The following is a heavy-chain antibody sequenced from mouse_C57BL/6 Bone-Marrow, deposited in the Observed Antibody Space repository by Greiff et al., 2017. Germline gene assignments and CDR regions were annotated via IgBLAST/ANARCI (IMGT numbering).Heavy chain of an antibody. Sequence: DVKLVESGGGLVKPGGSLKLSCAASGFTFSSYAMSWVRQTPEKRLEWVATISDGGSYTYYPDNVKGRFTISRDNAKNNLYLQMSHLKSEDTAMYYGARQAIYDGYYVVDYWGQGTTLTVSS. CDR1: GFTFSSYA. J-gene: IGHJ2*01. CDR2: ISDGGSYT. D-gene: IGHD2-3*01. CDR3: ARQAIYDGYYVVDY. V-gene: IGHV5-4*03.